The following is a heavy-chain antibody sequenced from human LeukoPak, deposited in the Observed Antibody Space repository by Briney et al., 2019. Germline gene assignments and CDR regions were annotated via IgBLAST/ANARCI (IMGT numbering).Heavy chain of an antibody. D-gene: IGHD3-22*01. CDR2: INHSGST. CDR3: ARGIKLYYYDSSGRPFDAFDI. J-gene: IGHJ3*02. V-gene: IGHV4-34*01. Sequence: SETLSLTCTVSGGSISSYYWSWIRQPPGKGLEWIGEINHSGSTSYNPSLKSRVTISVDTSKNQFSLKLSSVTAADTAVYYCARGIKLYYYDSSGRPFDAFDIWGQGTMVTVSS. CDR1: GGSISSYY.